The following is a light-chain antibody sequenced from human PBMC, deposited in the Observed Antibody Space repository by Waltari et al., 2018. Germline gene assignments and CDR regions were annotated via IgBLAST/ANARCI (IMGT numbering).Light chain of an antibody. Sequence: EIVLTQSPGHLSLSPGERATLSCRASQSFSRALAWYQQKPGQAPRLLIYDASTRAIGIPDRFSGGGSGTDFSLTISRLEPEDFAVYYCQQYDISPLTFGGGTKVEIK. CDR1: QSFSRA. CDR3: QQYDISPLT. CDR2: DAS. V-gene: IGKV3-20*01. J-gene: IGKJ4*01.